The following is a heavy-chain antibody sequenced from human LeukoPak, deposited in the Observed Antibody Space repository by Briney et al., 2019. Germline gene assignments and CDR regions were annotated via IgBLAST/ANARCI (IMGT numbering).Heavy chain of an antibody. CDR2: INPSGGTT. Sequence: ASVKVSCKASGYTFTSYYMHWVRQAPGQGLEWMGIINPSGGTTNYAQKFQGRVTMTRDTSTSTVYMELSSLRSEDTAVYYCARENIEQWPAFDYWGQGTPVTVSS. V-gene: IGHV1-46*01. D-gene: IGHD1/OR15-1a*01. CDR3: ARENIEQWPAFDY. CDR1: GYTFTSYY. J-gene: IGHJ4*02.